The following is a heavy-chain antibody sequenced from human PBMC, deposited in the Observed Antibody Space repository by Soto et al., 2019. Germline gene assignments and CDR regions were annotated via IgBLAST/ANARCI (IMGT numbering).Heavy chain of an antibody. CDR1: AGTFNRYT. Sequence: QVQLVQSGAEVKKPGSSVKVSCTASAGTFNRYTINWVRQAPGERLEWVGRVNPIVGMSTSASKFQGRVSITADKSTSTAYMALTSLKSEATAVYYCATSYGSGSAHFDSWGQGTLVTVSS. V-gene: IGHV1-69*02. J-gene: IGHJ4*02. D-gene: IGHD3-10*01. CDR3: ATSYGSGSAHFDS. CDR2: VNPIVGMS.